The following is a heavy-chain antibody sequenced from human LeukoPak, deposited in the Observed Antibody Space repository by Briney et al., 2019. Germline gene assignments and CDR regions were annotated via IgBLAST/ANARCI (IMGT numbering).Heavy chain of an antibody. CDR2: ISWDGDIT. V-gene: IGHV3-43D*04. Sequence: PGGSLRLSCAASGFHFDEYAMHWIRQAPGKGPEWVSRISWDGDITNYADSVKGRFTVSRDNMENSLFLQMNSLRGDDTALYYCTKARYETNRCELDDWGQGTRVIVSS. CDR1: GFHFDEYA. J-gene: IGHJ4*02. CDR3: TKARYETNRCELDD. D-gene: IGHD1-14*01.